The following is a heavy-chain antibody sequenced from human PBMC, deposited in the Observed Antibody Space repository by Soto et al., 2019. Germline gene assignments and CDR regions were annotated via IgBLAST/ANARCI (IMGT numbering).Heavy chain of an antibody. V-gene: IGHV3-21*01. J-gene: IGHJ4*02. D-gene: IGHD4-4*01. Sequence: WESXRLSCSSSGCTFSTYSRSWFRQAPGKGLERVSSISGSGNYTHYADFLRGRFTISRYNAKTSLYLQMNSLRAEDTAVYYCAREGINNYNEYSFESWGQGTVVTVSS. CDR3: AREGINNYNEYSFES. CDR1: GCTFSTYS. CDR2: ISGSGNYT.